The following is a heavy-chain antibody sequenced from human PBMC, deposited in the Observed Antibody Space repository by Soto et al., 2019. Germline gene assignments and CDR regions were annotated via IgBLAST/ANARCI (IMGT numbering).Heavy chain of an antibody. J-gene: IGHJ6*02. V-gene: IGHV4-39*02. CDR3: ARDRDCTNGVCYSDWYYYYGMDV. Sequence: PSETLSLTCTVSGGSINSSSYYWGWIRQPPGKGLEWIGSIYYSGSTYYNPSLKSRVTISVDTSKNQFSLKLSSVTAADTAVYYCARDRDCTNGVCYSDWYYYYGMDVWGQGTTVTVSS. D-gene: IGHD2-8*01. CDR1: GGSINSSSYY. CDR2: IYYSGST.